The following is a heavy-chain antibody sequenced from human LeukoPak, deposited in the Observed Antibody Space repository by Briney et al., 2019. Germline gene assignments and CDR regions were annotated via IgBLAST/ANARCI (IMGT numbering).Heavy chain of an antibody. CDR2: IYYSGST. V-gene: IGHV4-61*08. Sequence: PSETLSLTCTVSGGSISSGDYYWSWIRQPPGKGLEWIGYIYYSGSTNYNPSLKSRVTISVDTSKNQFSLKLSSVTAADTAVYYCARDPSGIAAAGYDYWGQGTLVTVSS. CDR1: GGSISSGDYY. CDR3: ARDPSGIAAAGYDY. D-gene: IGHD6-13*01. J-gene: IGHJ4*02.